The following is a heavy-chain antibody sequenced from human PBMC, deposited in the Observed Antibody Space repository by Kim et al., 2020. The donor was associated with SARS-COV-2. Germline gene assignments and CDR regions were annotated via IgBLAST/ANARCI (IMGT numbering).Heavy chain of an antibody. CDR3: AKVIAARSYFDY. J-gene: IGHJ4*02. V-gene: IGHV3-30*02. D-gene: IGHD6-6*01. Sequence: YYADSVKGRFTISRDNSKNTLYLQMNSLRAEDTAVYYCAKVIAARSYFDYWGQGTLVTVSS.